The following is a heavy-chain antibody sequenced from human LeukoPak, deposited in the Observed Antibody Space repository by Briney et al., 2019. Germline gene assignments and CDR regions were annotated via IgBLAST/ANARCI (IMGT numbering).Heavy chain of an antibody. J-gene: IGHJ6*03. CDR1: GGTFSSYA. D-gene: IGHD3-3*01. V-gene: IGHV1-18*01. CDR2: ISAYNGNT. CDR3: ARNYDFWTSYYYYYYMDV. Sequence: ASVKVSCKASGGTFSSYAISWVRQAPGQGLEWMGWISAYNGNTNYAQKLQGRVTMTTDTSTSTAYMELRSLRSDDTAVYYCARNYDFWTSYYYYYYMDVWGKGTTVTVSS.